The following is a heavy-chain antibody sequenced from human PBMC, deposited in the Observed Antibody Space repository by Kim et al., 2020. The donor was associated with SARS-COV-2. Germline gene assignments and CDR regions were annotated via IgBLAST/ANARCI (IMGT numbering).Heavy chain of an antibody. D-gene: IGHD4-17*01. J-gene: IGHJ3*02. CDR3: ARDDYGGNSFVDGLDM. CDR1: GFTFSRYE. Sequence: AGSLRLSCAASGFTFSRYEMNWVRQAPGKGLEWGSYIDLRGSTIYYAYSVKGRFTISRDNAKNALFLQMDSLRAEDTAMYYCARDDYGGNSFVDGLDMWGREKMVIVSS. CDR2: IDLRGSTI. V-gene: IGHV3-48*03.